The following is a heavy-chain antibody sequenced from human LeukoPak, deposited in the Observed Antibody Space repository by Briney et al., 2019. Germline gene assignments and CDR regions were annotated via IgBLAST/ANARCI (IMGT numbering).Heavy chain of an antibody. D-gene: IGHD5-12*01. Sequence: PSQTLSLTCTVSGGSISSGSYYWSWIRQPAGKGLEWIGRIYTSGSTNYNPSLKSRVTISVDTSKNQFSLKLSSVTAADTAVYYCARVVIVATITGYYYYYMDVWGKGTTVTISS. CDR2: IYTSGST. V-gene: IGHV4-61*02. CDR3: ARVVIVATITGYYYYYMDV. J-gene: IGHJ6*03. CDR1: GGSISSGSYY.